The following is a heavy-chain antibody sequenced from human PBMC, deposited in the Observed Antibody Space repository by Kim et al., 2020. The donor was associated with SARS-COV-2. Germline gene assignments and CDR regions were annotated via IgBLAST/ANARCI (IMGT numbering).Heavy chain of an antibody. CDR2: IYYSGST. Sequence: SETLSLTCTVSGGSISSSSYYWGWIRQPPGKGLEWIGSIYYSGSTYYNPSLKSRVTISVDTSKNQFSLKLSSVTAADTAVYYCARVRIVVVPAAEYYYY. J-gene: IGHJ6*01. V-gene: IGHV4-39*01. CDR3: ARVRIVVVPAAEYYYY. CDR1: GGSISSSSYY. D-gene: IGHD2-2*01.